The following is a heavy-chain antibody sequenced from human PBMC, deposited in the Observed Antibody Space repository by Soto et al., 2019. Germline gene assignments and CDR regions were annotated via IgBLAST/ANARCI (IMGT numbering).Heavy chain of an antibody. J-gene: IGHJ3*02. CDR1: GGSISSYY. V-gene: IGHV4-4*07. CDR2: IYTSGST. CDR3: ARVMITFGGVIVKSPGAFDI. D-gene: IGHD3-16*02. Sequence: PSETLSLTCTVSGGSISSYYWSWIRQPAGKGLEWIGRIYTSGSTNYNPSLKSRVTMSVDTSKNQFSLKLGSVTAADTAVYYCARVMITFGGVIVKSPGAFDIWGQGTMVTVSS.